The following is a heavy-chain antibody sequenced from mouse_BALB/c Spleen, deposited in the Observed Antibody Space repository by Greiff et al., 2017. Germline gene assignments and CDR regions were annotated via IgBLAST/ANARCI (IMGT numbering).Heavy chain of an antibody. CDR1: GFTFSSYG. D-gene: IGHD2-14*01. V-gene: IGHV5-6-3*01. CDR2: INSNGGST. J-gene: IGHJ4*01. CDR3: ARGGYDGAMDY. Sequence: EVMLVESGGGLVQPGGSLKLSCAASGFTFSSYGMSWVRQTPDKRLELVATINSNGGSTYYPDSVKGRFTISRDNAKNTLYLQMSSLKSEDTAMYYCARGGYDGAMDYWGQGTSVTVSS.